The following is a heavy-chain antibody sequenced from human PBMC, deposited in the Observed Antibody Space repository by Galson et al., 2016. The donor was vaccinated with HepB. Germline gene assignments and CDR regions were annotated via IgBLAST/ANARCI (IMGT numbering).Heavy chain of an antibody. J-gene: IGHJ6*02. Sequence: SVKVSCKASGDTSTMYTISWVRQAPGQGPEWMGGIIPMTGKPKYAQEFQGRVTITADESISTAYLELSSLRSEDTAVFYCASHSRYGRQPRDDYFYAMDVWGQGTTVTVSS. CDR2: IIPMTGKP. CDR3: ASHSRYGRQPRDDYFYAMDV. V-gene: IGHV1-69*13. CDR1: GDTSTMYT. D-gene: IGHD3-16*02.